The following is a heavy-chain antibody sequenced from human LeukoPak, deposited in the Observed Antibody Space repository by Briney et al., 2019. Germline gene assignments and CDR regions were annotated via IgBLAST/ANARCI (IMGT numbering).Heavy chain of an antibody. J-gene: IGHJ4*02. CDR1: GGSISSGNW. Sequence: SETLSLTCAASGGSISSGNWWSWVRQPPGKGLEWIGYIYYSGSTNYNPSLKSRVTISVDTSKNQFSLKLSSVTAADTAVYYCARIDYGGNYFDYWGQGTLVTVSS. D-gene: IGHD4-23*01. CDR2: IYYSGST. CDR3: ARIDYGGNYFDY. V-gene: IGHV4-4*02.